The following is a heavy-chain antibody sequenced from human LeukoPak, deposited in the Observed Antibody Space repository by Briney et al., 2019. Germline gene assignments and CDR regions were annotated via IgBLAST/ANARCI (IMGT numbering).Heavy chain of an antibody. J-gene: IGHJ2*01. Sequence: PGGSLRLSCAASGFTFSSYSMNWVRQAPGKGLEWVSSISTSSTYIYYADSVKGRFTISRDNAKNSLYLQMNSLRAEDTAVYYCAREDQYYNILTGYYDWYFDLWGRGTLVTVSS. D-gene: IGHD3-9*01. CDR1: GFTFSSYS. V-gene: IGHV3-21*01. CDR2: ISTSSTYI. CDR3: AREDQYYNILTGYYDWYFDL.